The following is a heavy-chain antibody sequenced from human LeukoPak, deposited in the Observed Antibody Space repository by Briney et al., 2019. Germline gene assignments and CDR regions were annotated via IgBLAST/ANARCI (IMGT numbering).Heavy chain of an antibody. CDR1: GFTFSSYA. D-gene: IGHD3-10*01. Sequence: PGGSLRLSCAAYGFTFSSYAMSWVRQAPGKGLEWVSAISGSGGSTYYADSVKGRFTISRDNSKNTLYLQMNSLRAEDTAVYYCAKSLYYGSPDYYYYGMDVWGQGTTVTVSS. V-gene: IGHV3-23*01. J-gene: IGHJ6*02. CDR2: ISGSGGST. CDR3: AKSLYYGSPDYYYYGMDV.